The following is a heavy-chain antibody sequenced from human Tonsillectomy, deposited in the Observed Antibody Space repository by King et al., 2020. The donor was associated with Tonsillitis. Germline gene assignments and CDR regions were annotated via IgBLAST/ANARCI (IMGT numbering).Heavy chain of an antibody. CDR2: IYYSGST. CDR3: TKLGSSSWYSHY. Sequence: VQLQESGPGLVKPSETLSLTCTVSGGSISSYYWSWIRQPPGKGLEWIGYIYYSGSTNYNPSLKSPVTISVDTSKNQFSRKLSSVTAADTAVYYCTKLGSSSWYSHYWGQGTLVTVSS. CDR1: GGSISSYY. V-gene: IGHV4-59*08. D-gene: IGHD6-13*01. J-gene: IGHJ4*02.